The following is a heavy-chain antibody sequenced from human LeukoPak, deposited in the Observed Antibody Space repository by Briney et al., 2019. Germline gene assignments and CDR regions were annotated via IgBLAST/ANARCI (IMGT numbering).Heavy chain of an antibody. CDR3: AKVDVLRFLGWLSQGGFMDV. Sequence: GGSLRLSCAASGFTFSSYGMHWVRQAPGKGLEWVAFIRYDGGNKYYADSVKGRFTISRDNSKNTLYLQMNSLRAEDTAVYYCAKVDVLRFLGWLSQGGFMDVWGKGTTVTVSS. D-gene: IGHD3-3*01. V-gene: IGHV3-30*02. CDR2: IRYDGGNK. CDR1: GFTFSSYG. J-gene: IGHJ6*03.